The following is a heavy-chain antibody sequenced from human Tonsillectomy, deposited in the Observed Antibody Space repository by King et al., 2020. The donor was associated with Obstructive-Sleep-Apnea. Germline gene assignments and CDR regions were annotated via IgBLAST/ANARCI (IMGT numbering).Heavy chain of an antibody. V-gene: IGHV3-7*03. CDR2: IKQDGSEK. Sequence: VQLVESGGGLVRPGESLTLSCAASGFTFSRYWMSWVRQAPGKGLEWVASIKQDGSEKYYVDSGEGGFSIARDNGRNSLHLQMSSLRAEETAVFYCVRYSAGNFWSVSYSYGMDVWGQGTSVIVSS. CDR1: GFTFSRYW. CDR3: VRYSAGNFWSVSYSYGMDV. D-gene: IGHD3-3*01. J-gene: IGHJ6*02.